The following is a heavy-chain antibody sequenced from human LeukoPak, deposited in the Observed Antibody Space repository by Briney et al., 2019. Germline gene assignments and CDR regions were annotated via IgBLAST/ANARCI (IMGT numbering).Heavy chain of an antibody. J-gene: IGHJ4*02. D-gene: IGHD1-7*01. V-gene: IGHV1-2*02. Sequence: GASVKVSCKASGYTFTGYYMHWVRQAPGQGLEWMGWINPNSGGTNYAQKFQGRVTMTEDTSTDTAYMELSSLRSEDTAVYYCATRSYNWNYEAQFYYFDYWGQGTLVTVSS. CDR3: ATRSYNWNYEAQFYYFDY. CDR1: GYTFTGYY. CDR2: INPNSGGT.